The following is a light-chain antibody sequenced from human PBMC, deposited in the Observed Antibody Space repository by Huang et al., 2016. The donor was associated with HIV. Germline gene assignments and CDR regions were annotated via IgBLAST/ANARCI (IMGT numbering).Light chain of an antibody. CDR2: AAS. CDR3: QQSYSTLT. CDR1: QSISSY. V-gene: IGKV1-39*01. J-gene: IGKJ4*01. Sequence: DIQMTKSPSSLSASVGDRVTITCRASQSISSYLNWYQQKPGKAPKLLIDAASSLQSGVPSRFSGSGSVTDFTLTISSLQPEDFATYYCQQSYSTLTFGGGTKVEIK.